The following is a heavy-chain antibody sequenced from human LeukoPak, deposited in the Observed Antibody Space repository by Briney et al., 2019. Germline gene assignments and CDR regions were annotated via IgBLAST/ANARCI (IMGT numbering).Heavy chain of an antibody. V-gene: IGHV3-30-3*01. CDR1: GFTFSSYA. Sequence: PGGSLRLSCAASGFTFSSYAMHWVRQAPGKGLEWVAVISYDGSNKYYADSVKGRFTISRDNSKNTLYLQMNSLRAEDTAVYYCARVGDSSGYYFSFDYWGQGTLVTVSS. CDR2: ISYDGSNK. J-gene: IGHJ4*02. D-gene: IGHD3-22*01. CDR3: ARVGDSSGYYFSFDY.